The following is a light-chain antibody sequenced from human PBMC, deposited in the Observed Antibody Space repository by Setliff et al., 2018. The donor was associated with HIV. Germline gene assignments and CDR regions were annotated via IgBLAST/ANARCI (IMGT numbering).Light chain of an antibody. CDR2: EVI. CDR3: SSYKTGNTLV. J-gene: IGLJ3*02. Sequence: QPASVSGSPGQSITISCTGTSSDIGVSKYVSWYQQHPGXAPKLMIFEVINRPSGVSDRFSGSKSGNTASLTISGLQAEDEADYYCSSYKTGNTLVFGGGTKVTVL. CDR1: SSDIGVSKY. V-gene: IGLV2-14*01.